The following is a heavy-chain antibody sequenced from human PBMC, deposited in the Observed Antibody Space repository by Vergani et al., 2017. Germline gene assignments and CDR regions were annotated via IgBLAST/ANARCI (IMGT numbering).Heavy chain of an antibody. CDR1: GGSFSGYY. CDR3: ARGLVGTIVVVPAGQGSYYYYMDV. CDR2: INHSGST. V-gene: IGHV4-34*01. Sequence: QVQLQQWGAGLLKPSETLSLTCAVYGGSFSGYYWSWIRQPPGKGLEWSGEINHSGSTNFNPSLKSRVTISVDTSKNPFSLKLSSVTAADTAVYYCARGLVGTIVVVPAGQGSYYYYMDVWGKGTTVTVSS. D-gene: IGHD2-2*01. J-gene: IGHJ6*03.